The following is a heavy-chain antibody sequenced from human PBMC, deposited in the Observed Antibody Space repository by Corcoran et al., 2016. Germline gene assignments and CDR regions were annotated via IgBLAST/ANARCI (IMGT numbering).Heavy chain of an antibody. CDR3: ARVVGYCSSTSCPLYYYYGMDV. CDR2: IIPIFGTA. J-gene: IGHJ6*02. V-gene: IGHV1-69*01. D-gene: IGHD2-2*01. CDR1: GGTFSSYA. Sequence: QVQLVQSGAEVKKPGSSVKVSCKASGGTFSSYAISWVRQAPGQGLEWMGGIIPIFGTANYAQKFQGRVTITADESTGTAYMELSSLRSEDTAVYYCARVVGYCSSTSCPLYYYYGMDVWGQGTTVTVSS.